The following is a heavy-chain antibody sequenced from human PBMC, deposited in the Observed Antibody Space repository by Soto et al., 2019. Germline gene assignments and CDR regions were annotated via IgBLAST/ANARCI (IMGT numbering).Heavy chain of an antibody. V-gene: IGHV1-69*04. CDR3: ARDLENDYGDYVAFDI. Sequence: SVKVSCKASGGTFSSYTISWVRQAPGQGLEWMGRIIPILGIANYAQKFQGRVTITADKSTSTAYMELSSLRSEDTAVYYCARDLENDYGDYVAFDIWGQGTMVTVSS. CDR1: GGTFSSYT. J-gene: IGHJ3*02. D-gene: IGHD4-17*01. CDR2: IIPILGIA.